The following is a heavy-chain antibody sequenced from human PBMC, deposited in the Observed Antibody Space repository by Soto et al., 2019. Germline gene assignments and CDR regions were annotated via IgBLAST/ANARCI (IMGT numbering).Heavy chain of an antibody. CDR3: AHRREIAAAGINWFDP. Sequence: QITLKESGPTLVKPTQTLTLTCTFSGFSLSTSGVGVGWIRQPPGKALEWLALIYWNDDKRYSPSLKSRLTLTKDTAKNQVVLTMTNMDPVDTATYYGAHRREIAAAGINWFDPWGQGTLVTVSS. CDR2: IYWNDDK. V-gene: IGHV2-5*01. CDR1: GFSLSTSGVG. J-gene: IGHJ5*02. D-gene: IGHD6-13*01.